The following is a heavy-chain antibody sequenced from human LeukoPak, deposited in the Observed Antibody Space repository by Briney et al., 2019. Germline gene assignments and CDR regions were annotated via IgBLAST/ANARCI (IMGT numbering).Heavy chain of an antibody. CDR3: SRGLDSRKLGY. Sequence: TSSETLSLTCTVSGASFNSDDQYWNWIRQSLGKGLEWIGSIHPSGMLYNNPSLESRVTMSRDTSKNQFSLNLNSVTAADTAVYFCSRGLDSRKLGYWGQGILVTVSS. CDR1: GASFNSDDQY. D-gene: IGHD3-22*01. J-gene: IGHJ4*02. CDR2: IHPSGML. V-gene: IGHV4-31*03.